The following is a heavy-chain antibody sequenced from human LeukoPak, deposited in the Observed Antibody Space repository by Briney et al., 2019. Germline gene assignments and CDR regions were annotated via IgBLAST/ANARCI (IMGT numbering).Heavy chain of an antibody. J-gene: IGHJ4*02. CDR3: ARGILRYFDWLLND. V-gene: IGHV3-21*04. D-gene: IGHD3-9*01. CDR1: GFTFSSYS. Sequence: GGSLRLSCAASGFTFSSYSMNWVRQAPGKGLEWVSFISSSGASIYYADSVKGRFTISRDNAKNSLYLQMNSLRAEDTAVYYCARGILRYFDWLLNDWGQGTLVTVSS. CDR2: ISSSGASI.